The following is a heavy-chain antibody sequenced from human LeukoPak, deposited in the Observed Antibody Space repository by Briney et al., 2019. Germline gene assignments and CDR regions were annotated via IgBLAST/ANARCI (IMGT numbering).Heavy chain of an antibody. CDR2: IYNSGST. Sequence: SETLSLTCTVSDGSISLYHWSWIRQSAGKGLEWIGRIYNSGSTTYNPSLKSRVTMSLDTSENQFSLKLTSVTAADTAVYYCARDQTDSGYDPWGQGTLVTVSS. CDR3: ARDQTDSGYDP. D-gene: IGHD5-12*01. CDR1: DGSISLYH. J-gene: IGHJ5*02. V-gene: IGHV4-4*07.